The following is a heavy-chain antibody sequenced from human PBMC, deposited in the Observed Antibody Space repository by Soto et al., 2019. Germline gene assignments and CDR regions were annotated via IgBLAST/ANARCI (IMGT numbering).Heavy chain of an antibody. CDR2: VYYNGNT. D-gene: IGHD3-3*01. Sequence: SETLSLTCTVSGGSISSYYWGWIRQPPGKGLEFIGYVYYNGNTNYNPSFKSRVTISIDTSTNQFSLNLKSVSAADTAVYYCARDGSGVDFWDGQYYFDHWGQGTQVTVSS. V-gene: IGHV4-59*01. CDR1: GGSISSYY. J-gene: IGHJ4*02. CDR3: ARDGSGVDFWDGQYYFDH.